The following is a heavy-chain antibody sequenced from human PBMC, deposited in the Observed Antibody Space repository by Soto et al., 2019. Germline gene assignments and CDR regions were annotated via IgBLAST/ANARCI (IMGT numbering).Heavy chain of an antibody. Sequence: GESLKISCKGSGYSFTSYWIGWVRQMPGKGLEWMGIIYPGDSDTRYSPSFQGQVTISADKSISTAYLQWSSLKASDTAMYYCARGLPYYYDSSGYPWFDYWGQGTLVTVSS. D-gene: IGHD3-22*01. CDR3: ARGLPYYYDSSGYPWFDY. V-gene: IGHV5-51*01. J-gene: IGHJ4*02. CDR1: GYSFTSYW. CDR2: IYPGDSDT.